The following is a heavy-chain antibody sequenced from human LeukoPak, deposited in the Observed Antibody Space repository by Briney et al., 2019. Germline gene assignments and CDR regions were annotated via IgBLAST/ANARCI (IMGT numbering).Heavy chain of an antibody. Sequence: SETLSLTCTVSGGSISSYYWSWIRQPAGKGLEWIGRIYTSGSTNYNPSLKSRVTMSVDTSKNQFSLKLSSVTAADTAVYYCARILYSSGWYVGAFDIWGQGTMVTVSS. V-gene: IGHV4-4*07. CDR1: GGSISSYY. J-gene: IGHJ3*02. CDR2: IYTSGST. D-gene: IGHD6-19*01. CDR3: ARILYSSGWYVGAFDI.